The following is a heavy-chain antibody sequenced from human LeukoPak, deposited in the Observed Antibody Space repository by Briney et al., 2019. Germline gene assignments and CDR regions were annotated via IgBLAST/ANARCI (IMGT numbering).Heavy chain of an antibody. CDR2: IIPIFGTA. CDR1: GGTFSSCA. D-gene: IGHD6-19*01. V-gene: IGHV1-69*05. J-gene: IGHJ3*02. Sequence: ASVKVSCKASGGTFSSCAISWVRQAPGQGLEWMGGIIPIFGTANYAQKFQGRVTITTDESTSTAYMELSSLRSEDTAVYYCARADSSGWDGAIWGQGTMVTVSS. CDR3: ARADSSGWDGAI.